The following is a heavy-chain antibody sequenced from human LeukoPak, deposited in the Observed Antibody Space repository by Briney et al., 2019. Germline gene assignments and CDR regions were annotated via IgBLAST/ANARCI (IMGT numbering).Heavy chain of an antibody. CDR3: AKDRARITMIVVVITSFDY. D-gene: IGHD3-22*01. CDR1: GFTVSSSY. Sequence: GGSLRLSCAASGFTVSSSYMSWVRQAPGKGLEWVSLIYSGGSTYYAASVKGRFTISRDNSKNTLYLQMNSLRAEDTAVCYCAKDRARITMIVVVITSFDYWGQGTLVTVSS. CDR2: IYSGGST. J-gene: IGHJ4*02. V-gene: IGHV3-53*01.